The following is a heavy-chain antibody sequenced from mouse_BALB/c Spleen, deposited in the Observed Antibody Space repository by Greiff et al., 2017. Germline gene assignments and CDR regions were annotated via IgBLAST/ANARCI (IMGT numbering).Heavy chain of an antibody. Sequence: EVKLVESGGGLVKPGGSLKLSCAASGFTFSSYAMSWVRQTPEKRLEWVASISSGGSTYYPDSVKGRFTISRDNARNILYLQMSSLRSEDTAMYYCARGGGYRYFDYWGQGTTLTVSS. CDR3: ARGGGYRYFDY. V-gene: IGHV5-6-5*01. CDR2: ISSGGST. CDR1: GFTFSSYA. J-gene: IGHJ2*01. D-gene: IGHD3-1*01.